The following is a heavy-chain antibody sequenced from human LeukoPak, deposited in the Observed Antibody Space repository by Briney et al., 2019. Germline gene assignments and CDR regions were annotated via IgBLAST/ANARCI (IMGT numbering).Heavy chain of an antibody. CDR3: ARDGDDYGDSYYFDY. J-gene: IGHJ4*02. D-gene: IGHD4-17*01. V-gene: IGHV4-59*01. CDR2: IYYSGST. CDR1: GGSISSYY. Sequence: PSETLSLTCTVSGGSISSYYWSWLRQPPGKGLEWIGYIYYSGSTNYNPSLKSRVTISVDTSKNQFPLKLSSVTAADTAVYYCARDGDDYGDSYYFDYWGQGTLVTVSS.